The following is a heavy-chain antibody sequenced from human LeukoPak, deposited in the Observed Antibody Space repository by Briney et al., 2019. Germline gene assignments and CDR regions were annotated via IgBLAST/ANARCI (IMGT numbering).Heavy chain of an antibody. CDR1: GFTFSSYG. J-gene: IGHJ6*02. CDR2: IWYDGSNK. CDR3: ARDLYYDSSGYPHYYYGMDV. D-gene: IGHD3-22*01. Sequence: GVLRLSCAASGFTFSSYGMHWVRQAPGKGLEWVAVIWYDGSNKYYADSVKGRFIISRDNSKNTLYLQMNSLRAEDTAVYYCARDLYYDSSGYPHYYYGMDVWGQGTTVTVSS. V-gene: IGHV3-33*01.